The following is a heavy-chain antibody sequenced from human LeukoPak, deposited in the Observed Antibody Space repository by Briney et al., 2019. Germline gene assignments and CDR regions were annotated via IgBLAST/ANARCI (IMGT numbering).Heavy chain of an antibody. D-gene: IGHD3-10*01. CDR1: GFTFSSYA. CDR2: ISGSGGST. J-gene: IGHJ4*02. Sequence: AGGSLRLSCAASGFTFSSYAMHWVRQAPGKGLEWVSAISGSGGSTYYADSVKGRFTISRDNSKNTLYLQMNSLRAEDTAVYYCAKAVFGELLFYFDYWGQGTLVTVSS. V-gene: IGHV3-23*01. CDR3: AKAVFGELLFYFDY.